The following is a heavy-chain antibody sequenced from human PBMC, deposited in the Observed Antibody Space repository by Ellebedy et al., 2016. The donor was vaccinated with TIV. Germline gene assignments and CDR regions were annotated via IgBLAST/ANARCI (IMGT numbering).Heavy chain of an antibody. D-gene: IGHD3-9*01. V-gene: IGHV3-9*01. Sequence: SLKISXAASGFTFDDYAMHWVRQAPGKGLEWVSGISWNSGSIGYADSVKGRFTISRDNAKNSLYLQMNSLRAEDTALYYCAKDAFWLYGNYAFDIWGQGTMVTVSS. CDR3: AKDAFWLYGNYAFDI. CDR1: GFTFDDYA. J-gene: IGHJ3*02. CDR2: ISWNSGSI.